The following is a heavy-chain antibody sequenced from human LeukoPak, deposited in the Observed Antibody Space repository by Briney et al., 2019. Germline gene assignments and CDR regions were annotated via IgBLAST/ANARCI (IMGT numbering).Heavy chain of an antibody. CDR2: IDPSDSYT. J-gene: IGHJ4*02. V-gene: IGHV5-10-1*01. CDR1: GYSFTIHW. D-gene: IGHD3-22*01. CDR3: ERAPDYYYDSSGYYPYFGY. Sequence: GESLKISCKGSGYSFTIHWISWVRQTPGKGLEWMGRIDPSDSYTIYSPSFQGHVTISADKSISTAYLQWSSLKASDIAMYYCERAPDYYYDSSGYYPYFGYWGQGTLVTVSS.